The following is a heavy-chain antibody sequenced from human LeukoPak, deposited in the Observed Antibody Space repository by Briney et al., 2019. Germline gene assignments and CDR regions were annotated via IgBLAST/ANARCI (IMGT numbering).Heavy chain of an antibody. V-gene: IGHV3-30*04. CDR3: ARDASIFF. CDR1: GFTFSSYA. CDR2: ISYDGSNK. J-gene: IGHJ4*02. Sequence: GGSLRLSCAASGFTFSSYAMHWVRQAPGKGLEWVAVISYDGSNKYYADSVKGRFTISRDNSKNTLYLQMNSLRAEDTAVYYCARDASIFFWGQGTLVTVSS.